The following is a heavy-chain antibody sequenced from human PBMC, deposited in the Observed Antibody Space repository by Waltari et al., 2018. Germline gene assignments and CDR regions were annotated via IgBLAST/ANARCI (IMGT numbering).Heavy chain of an antibody. Sequence: QVQLQESGPGLVKPSQTLSLTCTVSGGSISIGHYYWSWIRQPPGKGLEWIGYIYYSGYTFYHPALQSRISMSVDTSKNQFSLKLTSVTASDTALYYCARAPKVQLRYRDYYYMDVWGKGTTVTISS. CDR2: IYYSGYT. J-gene: IGHJ6*03. CDR3: ARAPKVQLRYRDYYYMDV. CDR1: GGSISIGHYY. V-gene: IGHV4-30-4*08. D-gene: IGHD2-2*01.